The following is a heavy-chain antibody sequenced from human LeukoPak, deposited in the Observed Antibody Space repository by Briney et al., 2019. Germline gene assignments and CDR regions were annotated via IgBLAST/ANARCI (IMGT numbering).Heavy chain of an antibody. Sequence: GGSLRLSCAASGFTFDDYGLSWVRQAPGKGLEWVSTRNGGSTGYADSVKGRFTISRDNAKNSLYLQMNSLRVEDTAVFYCARDRGGTDDFWSGYYTGYFDYWGQGTLVTVSS. CDR1: GFTFDDYG. J-gene: IGHJ4*02. CDR2: RNGGST. D-gene: IGHD3-3*01. V-gene: IGHV3-20*04. CDR3: ARDRGGTDDFWSGYYTGYFDY.